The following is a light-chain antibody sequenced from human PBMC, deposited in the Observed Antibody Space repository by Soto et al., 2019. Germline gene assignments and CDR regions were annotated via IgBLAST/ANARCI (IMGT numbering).Light chain of an antibody. Sequence: QSALTQPPSASGSPGQSVTISCTGTTSDVGGYNYVSWYQLHPGEVPKLIISEVNKRPSGVPDRFSGSKSGSTATLTVSAPQAEDDADYFCSSYAGRNNFIRFGGATKLTVL. CDR2: EVN. CDR1: TSDVGGYNY. V-gene: IGLV2-8*01. J-gene: IGLJ2*01. CDR3: SSYAGRNNFIR.